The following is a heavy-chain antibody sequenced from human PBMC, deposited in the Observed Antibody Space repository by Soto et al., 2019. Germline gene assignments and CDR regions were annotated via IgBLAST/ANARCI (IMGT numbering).Heavy chain of an antibody. D-gene: IGHD6-13*01. Sequence: QVQLQESGPGLVKPSETLSLTCTVSGGSISSYYWSWIRQPPGKGLEWIGYIYYIGSTNYNPSLTSRVTISVDTSKNQFSLNVRSVTAADTAVYYCVGNEGSRCSWTLFGMDVWGQGTTVTVSS. CDR1: GGSISSYY. J-gene: IGHJ6*02. CDR2: IYYIGST. V-gene: IGHV4-59*01. CDR3: VGNEGSRCSWTLFGMDV.